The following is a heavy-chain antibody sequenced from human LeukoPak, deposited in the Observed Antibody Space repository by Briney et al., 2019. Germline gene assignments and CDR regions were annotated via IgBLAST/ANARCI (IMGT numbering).Heavy chain of an antibody. CDR2: IYTSGST. Sequence: SETLSLTCTVAGGSISSGSYYWSWIRQPAGKGLELIGRIYTSGSTNYNPSLESRVTISVDTSQNQFSMKLSSVTAADTAVYYCAAAYYCGGDCYSDYWGQGTLVTVSS. CDR3: AAAYYCGGDCYSDY. V-gene: IGHV4-61*02. J-gene: IGHJ4*02. D-gene: IGHD2-21*02. CDR1: GGSISSGSYY.